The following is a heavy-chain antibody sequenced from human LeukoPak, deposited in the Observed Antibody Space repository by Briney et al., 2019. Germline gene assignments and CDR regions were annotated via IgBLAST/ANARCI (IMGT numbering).Heavy chain of an antibody. J-gene: IGHJ4*02. CDR2: IYTSGST. V-gene: IGHV4-4*07. CDR3: ARAQSWLGYVFDY. CDR1: GGSISSYY. Sequence: PSETLSLTCTVSGGSISSYYCHWIRQPAGKGLEWIGRIYTSGSTNYSPSLKSRVTMSVDTSKNQFSLKLSSVTAADTAAYYCARAQSWLGYVFDYWGQGTLITVSS. D-gene: IGHD5-24*01.